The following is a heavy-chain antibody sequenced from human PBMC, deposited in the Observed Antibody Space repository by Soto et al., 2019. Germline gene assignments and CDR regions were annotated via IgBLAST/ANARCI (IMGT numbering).Heavy chain of an antibody. V-gene: IGHV4-4*07. CDR3: VRGRSYSVYDF. D-gene: IGHD5-12*01. CDR1: GGSISGHS. CDR2: IYPSGST. J-gene: IGHJ4*02. Sequence: SDTLSLTCTVSGGSISGHSWIWIRQPAGKGLEWIGHIYPSGSTSYNPSLRSRVTMSLDTSSNHIFLNLTSVTAADTAVFYCVRGRSYSVYDFWGPGTLVTVSS.